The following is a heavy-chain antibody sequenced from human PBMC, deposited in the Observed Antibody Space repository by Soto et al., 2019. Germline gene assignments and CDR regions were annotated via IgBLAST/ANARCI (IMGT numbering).Heavy chain of an antibody. V-gene: IGHV3-11*01. CDR1: GFTFSDYY. CDR3: AGGVLPGYYYYYMDV. J-gene: IGHJ6*03. D-gene: IGHD3-16*01. Sequence: GGSLRLSCAASGFTFSDYYMSWIRQAPGKGLEWVSYITISGDIIYYADSVKGRFTISRDNAKNSLYLQMNSLRAEDTAVYYCAGGVLPGYYYYYMDVWGKGTTVTVSS. CDR2: ITISGDII.